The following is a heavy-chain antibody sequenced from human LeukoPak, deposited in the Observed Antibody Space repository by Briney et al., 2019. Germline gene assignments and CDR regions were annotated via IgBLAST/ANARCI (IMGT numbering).Heavy chain of an antibody. D-gene: IGHD6-13*01. CDR1: GGTFSSYA. V-gene: IGHV1-8*02. CDR2: MNPNSGNT. CDR3: ARGSIAAAGSFDY. Sequence: ASVKVSCKASGGTFSSYAISWVRQAPGQGLEWMGWMNPNSGNTGYAQKLQGRVTMTRNTSISTAYMELSSLRSEDTAVYYCARGSIAAAGSFDYWGQGTLVTVSS. J-gene: IGHJ4*02.